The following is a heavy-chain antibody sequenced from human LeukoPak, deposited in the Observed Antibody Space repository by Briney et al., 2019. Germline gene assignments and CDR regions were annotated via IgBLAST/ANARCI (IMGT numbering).Heavy chain of an antibody. V-gene: IGHV6-1*01. CDR2: TYYRSKWYN. Sequence: SQTLSLTCAISGDSVSSNSAAWNWITQSPSRGLEWLGRTYYRSKWYNDYAVSVKSRITINPDTSKNQFSLQLNSVTPEDTAVYHCVGYSTLSIWGQGTLVTVSS. J-gene: IGHJ4*02. CDR3: VGYSTLSI. D-gene: IGHD1-26*01. CDR1: GDSVSSNSAA.